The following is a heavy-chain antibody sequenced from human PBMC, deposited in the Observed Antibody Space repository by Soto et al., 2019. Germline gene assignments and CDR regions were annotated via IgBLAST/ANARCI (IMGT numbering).Heavy chain of an antibody. CDR1: GFTFSSYG. CDR2: IWYDGSNK. Sequence: QVQLVESGGGVVQPGRSLRLSCAASGFTFSSYGMHWVRQAPGKGLEWVAVIWYDGSNKYYADSVKGRFTISRDNSKNTLYLQMNSLRAEDTAVYYCARPRGYDSGFFDYWGQGTLVTVSS. CDR3: ARPRGYDSGFFDY. D-gene: IGHD3-22*01. V-gene: IGHV3-33*01. J-gene: IGHJ4*02.